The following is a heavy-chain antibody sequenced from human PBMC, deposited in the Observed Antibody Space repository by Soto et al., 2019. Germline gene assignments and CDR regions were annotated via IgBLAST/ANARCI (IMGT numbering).Heavy chain of an antibody. J-gene: IGHJ6*02. V-gene: IGHV5-51*01. CDR3: ARHGGHRDYGDSTMDV. CDR2: VQPGDSET. Sequence: GESLKISCKGSGYIFTHYWIGWVRQMPGKGLEWMGMVQPGDSETRYSPSFQGQVTISVDKSISTAYLQWSSLKASDTAIYYCARHGGHRDYGDSTMDVWGQGATVTVYS. CDR1: GYIFTHYW. D-gene: IGHD4-17*01.